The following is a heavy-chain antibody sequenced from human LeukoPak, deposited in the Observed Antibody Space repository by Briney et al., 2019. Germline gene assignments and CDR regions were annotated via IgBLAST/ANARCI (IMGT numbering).Heavy chain of an antibody. D-gene: IGHD3-10*01. V-gene: IGHV1-18*01. J-gene: IGHJ3*02. CDR1: GYTFTSYN. Sequence: ASVKVSCKASGYTFTSYNINWVRQAPGQGLEWMGSISTYNGNTNYAQKLQGRVTMTTDTSSSTAYMELSRLRSDDTAVYYCAREDGSGRDAFDIWGQGTMVTVSS. CDR3: AREDGSGRDAFDI. CDR2: ISTYNGNT.